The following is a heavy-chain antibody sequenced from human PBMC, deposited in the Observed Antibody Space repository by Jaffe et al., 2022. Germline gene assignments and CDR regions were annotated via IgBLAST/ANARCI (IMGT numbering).Heavy chain of an antibody. V-gene: IGHV4-38-2*01. J-gene: IGHJ3*02. CDR3: ATLRVAGLGRSNAFDI. CDR2: IYHSGST. D-gene: IGHD6-19*01. Sequence: QVQLQESGPGLVKPSETLSLTCAVSGYSISSGYYWGWIRQPPGKGLEWIGSIYHSGSTYYNPSLKSRVTISVDTSKNQFSLKLSSVTAADTAVYYCATLRVAGLGRSNAFDIWGQGTMVTVSS. CDR1: GYSISSGYY.